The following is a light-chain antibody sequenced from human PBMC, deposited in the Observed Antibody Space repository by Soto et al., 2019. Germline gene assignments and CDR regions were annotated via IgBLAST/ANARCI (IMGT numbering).Light chain of an antibody. Sequence: DIQVPQSPSSLSASVGDRVTITCRASQSISSYLNWYQQKPGKAPKLLIYAASSLQSGVPSRFSGSGSGTDFTLTISSLQPEDFATYYCQQSYSTLWTFGQGTKVDIK. V-gene: IGKV1-39*01. CDR1: QSISSY. CDR2: AAS. J-gene: IGKJ1*01. CDR3: QQSYSTLWT.